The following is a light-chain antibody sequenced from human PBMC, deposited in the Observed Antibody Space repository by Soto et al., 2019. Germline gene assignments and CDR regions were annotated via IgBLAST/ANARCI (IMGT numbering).Light chain of an antibody. CDR2: GNN. CDR3: QSFDKSLTAVV. Sequence: QSVLTQPPSVSGAPGQRVTISCTGSTSNIGACYDVHWYQQLPGTAPKLLIFGNNNRPSGVPDRFSGSKSGTSASLAITGLRAEDEADYYCQSFDKSLTAVVFGGGTNLTVL. J-gene: IGLJ2*01. V-gene: IGLV1-40*01. CDR1: TSNIGACYD.